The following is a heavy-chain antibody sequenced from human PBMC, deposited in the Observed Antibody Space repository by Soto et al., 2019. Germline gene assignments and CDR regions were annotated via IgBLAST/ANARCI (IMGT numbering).Heavy chain of an antibody. D-gene: IGHD2-2*02. CDR1: GGSISSSNYH. J-gene: IGHJ5*02. Sequence: QLQLQESGPGLVKPSETLSLTCTVSGGSISSSNYHWGWIRQPPGKGLEWIGSMSYSGSTYYNPSLYTPVSIPVATAKTQPPLTLTYPTAAAPAVHHCARELGNTPPGTSGQGTLVTVSS. V-gene: IGHV4-39*02. CDR2: MSYSGST. CDR3: ARELGNTPPGT.